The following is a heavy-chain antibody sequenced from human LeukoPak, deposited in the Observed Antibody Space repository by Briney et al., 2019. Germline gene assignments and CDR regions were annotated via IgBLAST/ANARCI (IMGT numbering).Heavy chain of an antibody. V-gene: IGHV3-30*02. CDR3: AKDYGAAEYFQH. CDR2: IRYDGSNK. D-gene: IGHD4-17*01. J-gene: IGHJ1*01. Sequence: AGGSLRFSCAASGFTFSSYGMHWVRQAPGKGLEWVAFIRYDGSNKYYADSVKGRFTISRDNSKNTLYLQMNSLRAEDTAVYYCAKDYGAAEYFQHWGQGTLVTVSS. CDR1: GFTFSSYG.